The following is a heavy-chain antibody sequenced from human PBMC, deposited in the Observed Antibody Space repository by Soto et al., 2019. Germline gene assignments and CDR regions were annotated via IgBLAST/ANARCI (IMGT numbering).Heavy chain of an antibody. CDR3: AHSVPTTVTTSHFDY. CDR1: GFSLSTSGVG. CDR2: IYWDDDK. Sequence: QITLKESGPTLVKPTQTLTLTCTFSGFSLSTSGVGVGWIRQPPGKALEWLALIYWDDDKRYSPSLKSRLTITKDTSKNQVVLTMTNMDPVVTATYYCAHSVPTTVTTSHFDYWGQGTLVTVSS. D-gene: IGHD4-17*01. V-gene: IGHV2-5*02. J-gene: IGHJ4*02.